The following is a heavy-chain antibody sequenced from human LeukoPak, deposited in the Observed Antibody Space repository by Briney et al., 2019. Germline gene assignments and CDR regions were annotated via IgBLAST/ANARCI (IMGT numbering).Heavy chain of an antibody. Sequence: SETLSLTCAVYGGSFSGYYWSWIRQPPGKGLEWIGEINHSGSTNYNPSLKSRVTISVDTSKNQFSLKLSSVTAADTAVYYCARAAVARRPLDVWAKGPRSPSPQ. V-gene: IGHV4-34*01. CDR3: ARAAVARRPLDV. J-gene: IGHJ6*04. CDR2: INHSGST. D-gene: IGHD6-19*01. CDR1: GGSFSGYY.